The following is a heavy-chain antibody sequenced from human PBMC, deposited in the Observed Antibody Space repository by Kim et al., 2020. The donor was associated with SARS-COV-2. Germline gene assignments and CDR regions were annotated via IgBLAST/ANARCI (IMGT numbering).Heavy chain of an antibody. CDR3: ARLRALAARPDY. J-gene: IGHJ4*02. D-gene: IGHD6-6*01. Sequence: YYNPSLKSRVTISVDTSRNQCSLKLSSVTAADTAVYYCARLRALAARPDYWGQETLVTVSS. V-gene: IGHV4-39*01.